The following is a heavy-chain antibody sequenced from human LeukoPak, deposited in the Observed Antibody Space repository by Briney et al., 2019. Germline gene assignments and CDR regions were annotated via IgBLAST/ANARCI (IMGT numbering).Heavy chain of an antibody. D-gene: IGHD3-10*01. CDR1: GGSISSYY. J-gene: IGHJ4*02. CDR2: IYTSGST. CDR3: ARGYGSGSYQY. V-gene: IGHV4-4*07. Sequence: SETLSLTCIFPGGSISSYYWSWIRQPAGKGLEWIGRIYTSGSTNYNPSLKSRVTMSVDTSKNQFSLKLSSVTAADTAVYYCARGYGSGSYQYWGQGTLVTVSS.